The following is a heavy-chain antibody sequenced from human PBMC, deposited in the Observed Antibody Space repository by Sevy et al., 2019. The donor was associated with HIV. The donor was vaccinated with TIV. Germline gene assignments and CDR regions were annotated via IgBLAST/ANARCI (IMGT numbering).Heavy chain of an antibody. V-gene: IGHV3-30-3*01. D-gene: IGHD2-15*01. CDR1: GFTFSSYA. Sequence: GGSLRLSCAASGFTFSSYAMHWVRQAPGKGLEWVAVISYDGSNKYYADSVKGRFTISRDNSKNTLYLQMNSLRAEDTAVYYCARDFNGYRSGGSCYSGWFDPWGQGTLVTVSS. CDR2: ISYDGSNK. J-gene: IGHJ5*02. CDR3: ARDFNGYRSGGSCYSGWFDP.